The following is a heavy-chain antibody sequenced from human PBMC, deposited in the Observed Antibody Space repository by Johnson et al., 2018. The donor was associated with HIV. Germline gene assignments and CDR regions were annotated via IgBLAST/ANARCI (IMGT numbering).Heavy chain of an antibody. CDR3: ARALVDNAFDI. V-gene: IGHV3-30-3*01. J-gene: IGHJ3*02. D-gene: IGHD1-26*01. CDR1: GFTFSSYD. CDR2: ISYDGSNK. Sequence: QVQLVESGGGVVQPGRSLRLSCAASGFTFSSYDMHWVRQAPGKGLAWVAVISYDGSNKYYADSVKGRFTISRDNSKNTLYLQMNSLRAEDTAVYYCARALVDNAFDIWGQGTMVTVSS.